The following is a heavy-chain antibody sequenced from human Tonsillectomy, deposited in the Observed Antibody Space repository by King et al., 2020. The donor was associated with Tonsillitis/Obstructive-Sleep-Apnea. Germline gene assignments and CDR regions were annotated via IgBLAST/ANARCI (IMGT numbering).Heavy chain of an antibody. J-gene: IGHJ6*03. V-gene: IGHV4-59*01. CDR2: LYNSGNT. CDR1: GGSISSYY. D-gene: IGHD2-15*01. Sequence: VQLQESGPGLVKPSETLSLTCTVSGGSISSYYWTWIRQPPGKGLEWIGYLYNSGNTIYNSSLKSRVTISADTSKNQFSLKLNSVTAADTAVYYCARVIVVAYYYYYYMDVWGKGTTVTVSS. CDR3: ARVIVVAYYYYYYMDV.